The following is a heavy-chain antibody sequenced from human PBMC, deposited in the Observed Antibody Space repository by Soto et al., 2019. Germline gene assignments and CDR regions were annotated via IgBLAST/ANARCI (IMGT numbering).Heavy chain of an antibody. CDR3: ARDNKEYYYGMDV. Sequence: PGGSLRLSCSASGFTFSSYSMNWVRQAPGKGLEWVLSISSSSSYIYYADSVKGRFTISRDNAKNSLYLQMNSLRAEDTAVYYCARDNKEYYYGMDVWGQGTTVTVSS. CDR2: ISSSSSYI. J-gene: IGHJ6*02. V-gene: IGHV3-21*01. CDR1: GFTFSSYS.